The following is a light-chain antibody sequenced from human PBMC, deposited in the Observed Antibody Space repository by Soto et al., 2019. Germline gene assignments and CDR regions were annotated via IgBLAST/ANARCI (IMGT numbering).Light chain of an antibody. J-gene: IGLJ1*01. CDR3: QSYDSSLSPYV. V-gene: IGLV1-40*01. CDR1: SSNIGAGYD. Sequence: QSVLTQPPSVSGAPGQRVTISCTGSSSNIGAGYDVHWYQQLPGTAPKLLIYGNSNRPSGVPDRFSGSKSGTSGSLAITGLQAEDEADYYCQSYDSSLSPYVFGTGTKVTVL. CDR2: GNS.